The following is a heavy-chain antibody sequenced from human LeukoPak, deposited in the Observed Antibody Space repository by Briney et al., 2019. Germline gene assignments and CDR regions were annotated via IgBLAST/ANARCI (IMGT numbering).Heavy chain of an antibody. Sequence: ASVKVSCTASGYTFTIYGISWVRQAPGQGLEWMGWISAYNGNTNYAQKLQGRVTMTTDTSTSTAYMELRSLRSDDTAVYYCARVQFDYGDFDYWGQGTLVTVSS. CDR1: GYTFTIYG. D-gene: IGHD4-17*01. V-gene: IGHV1-18*01. J-gene: IGHJ4*02. CDR2: ISAYNGNT. CDR3: ARVQFDYGDFDY.